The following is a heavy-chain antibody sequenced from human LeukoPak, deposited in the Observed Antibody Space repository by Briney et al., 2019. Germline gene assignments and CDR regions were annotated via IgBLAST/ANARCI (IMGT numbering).Heavy chain of an antibody. Sequence: EASVKVSCKASGYTFTGYYMHWVRQAPGQGLEWMGWINPNSGGTNYAQKSQGRVTMTRDTSISTAYMELSRLRSDDTAVYYCARDSNYDSSGYAIDYWGQGTLVTVSS. CDR3: ARDSNYDSSGYAIDY. V-gene: IGHV1-2*02. CDR2: INPNSGGT. J-gene: IGHJ4*02. CDR1: GYTFTGYY. D-gene: IGHD3-22*01.